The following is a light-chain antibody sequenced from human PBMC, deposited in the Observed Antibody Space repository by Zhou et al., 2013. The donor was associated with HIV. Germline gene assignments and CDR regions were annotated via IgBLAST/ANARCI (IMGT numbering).Light chain of an antibody. CDR2: EAS. J-gene: IGKJ4*01. CDR3: HQYFSSPLT. Sequence: DIQMTQSPSSLSASVGDRVTITCRASRNIRRRLAWYQQKPGKAPNLLIFEASNLESEVPSRFSGSGSGTNFTLTISCLQSEDFGTYYCHQYFSSPLTFGEGTKVDIK. CDR1: RNIRRR. V-gene: IGKV1-5*03.